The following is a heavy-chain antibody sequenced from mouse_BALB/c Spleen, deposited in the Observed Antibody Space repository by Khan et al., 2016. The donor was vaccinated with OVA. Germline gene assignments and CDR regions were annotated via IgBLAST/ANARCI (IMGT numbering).Heavy chain of an antibody. CDR1: GYTFTDYA. D-gene: IGHD1-2*01. CDR2: ISNYNGNT. CDR3: SSSATLGNSWFAY. V-gene: IGHV1S137*01. Sequence: QVQLQQPGPELVRPGVSVKISCKGSGYTFTDYAMHWVKQSHAKSLEWIGGISNYNGNTNYDQKFKGKATMTVDKSSSTAYMELARLTSEDSAIYYCSSSATLGNSWFAYWGQGTLVTVSA. J-gene: IGHJ3*01.